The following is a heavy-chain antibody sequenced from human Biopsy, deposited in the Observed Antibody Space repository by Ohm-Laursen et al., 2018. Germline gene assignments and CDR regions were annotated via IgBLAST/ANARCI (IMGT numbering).Heavy chain of an antibody. CDR3: AREGLDWDNRRYKGLDV. V-gene: IGHV4-4*07. D-gene: IGHD1/OR15-1a*01. J-gene: IGHJ6*02. CDR2: IYGSGST. Sequence: PGTLSLTCTVSGDSISSDYWTWIRRPAGKGLKWIGRIYGSGSTNYNPSLRGRVTLSGDTSKNQVSLRLRSVTAADTAVYYCAREGLDWDNRRYKGLDVWGQGATVIVSS. CDR1: GDSISSDY.